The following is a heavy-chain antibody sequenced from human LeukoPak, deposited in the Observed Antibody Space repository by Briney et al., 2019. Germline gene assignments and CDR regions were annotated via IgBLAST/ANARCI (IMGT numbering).Heavy chain of an antibody. V-gene: IGHV3-23*01. D-gene: IGHD6-19*01. CDR2: IRGSGGST. J-gene: IGHJ4*02. CDR1: GFTFSSYA. Sequence: GGSLRLSCAASGFTFSSYAMSWVRQAPGKGLEWVSAIRGSGGSTYYADSVKGRFTISRDNSKNTLYLQMNSLRAEDTAVYYCAKGITLGSYSSGWQDDYWGQGTLVTVSS. CDR3: AKGITLGSYSSGWQDDY.